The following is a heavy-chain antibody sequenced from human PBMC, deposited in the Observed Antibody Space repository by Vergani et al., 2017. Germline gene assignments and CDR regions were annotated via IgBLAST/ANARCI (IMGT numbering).Heavy chain of an antibody. J-gene: IGHJ6*02. CDR3: ARDIAVAGTYYYGMDV. V-gene: IGHV1-69*13. D-gene: IGHD6-19*01. CDR2: IITFFGTT. Sequence: QVQLVQSGAEVKKPGSSVKVSCKASGGPFKNSAFSWVRQVPGQGLEWMGRIITFFGTTDYAQKFQGRVTITADESTSTAYMELSSLRSEDTAVYYCARDIAVAGTYYYGMDVWGQGTTVTVSS. CDR1: GGPFKNSA.